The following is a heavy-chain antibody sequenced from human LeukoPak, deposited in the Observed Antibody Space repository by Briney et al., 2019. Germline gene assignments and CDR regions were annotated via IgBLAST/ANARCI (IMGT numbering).Heavy chain of an antibody. V-gene: IGHV3-11*04. J-gene: IGHJ1*01. CDR3: ARAYSSSWWEYFQH. D-gene: IGHD6-13*01. CDR2: ISSSGGTI. CDR1: GGSISNKY. Sequence: LSLTCTVSGGSISNKYWSWIRQAPGKGLEWVSYISSSGGTIYYADSVKGRFTISRDNAKNSLYLQMNSLRADDTAVYYCARAYSSSWWEYFQHWGQGTLVTVSS.